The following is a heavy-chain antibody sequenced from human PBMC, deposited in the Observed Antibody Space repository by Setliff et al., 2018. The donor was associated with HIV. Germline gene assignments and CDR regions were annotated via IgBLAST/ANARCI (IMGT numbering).Heavy chain of an antibody. V-gene: IGHV4-59*01. CDR2: MYYSGST. CDR1: GGSISTYY. D-gene: IGHD6-19*01. J-gene: IGHJ4*02. Sequence: TSGTLSLTCTVYGGSISTYYWSWIRQPPGKGLEWIGYMYYSGSTNYNPSLKSRVTISVDTSKNQFSLKLSSVTAADTAVYYCASGRYSSGWYVRWGQGTLVTVSS. CDR3: ASGRYSSGWYVR.